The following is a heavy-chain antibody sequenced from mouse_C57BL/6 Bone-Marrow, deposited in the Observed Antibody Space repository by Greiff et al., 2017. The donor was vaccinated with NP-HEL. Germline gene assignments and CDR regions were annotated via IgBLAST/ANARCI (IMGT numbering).Heavy chain of an antibody. Sequence: DVKLQESVAELVRPGASVKLSCTASGFNIKNTYMHWVKQRPEQGLEWIGRIDPANGNTKYAPKFQGKATITADTSSNTAYLQLSSLTSEDTAIYYCATHQLLRLHFDYWGQGTTLTVSS. V-gene: IGHV14-3*01. CDR2: IDPANGNT. D-gene: IGHD1-1*01. CDR1: GFNIKNTY. CDR3: ATHQLLRLHFDY. J-gene: IGHJ2*01.